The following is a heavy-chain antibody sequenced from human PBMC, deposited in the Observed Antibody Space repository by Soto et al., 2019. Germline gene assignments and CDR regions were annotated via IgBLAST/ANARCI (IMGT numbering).Heavy chain of an antibody. D-gene: IGHD3-3*01. V-gene: IGHV3-53*01. J-gene: IGHJ5*02. CDR3: AKGFGDPYYDFWSGYYTPWFDP. Sequence: PGGSLRLSCAASGFTFSNYMSWVRQAPGKGLEWVSVIYSGGSTYYADSVKGRFTISRDNSKNTLYLQMNSLRAEDTAVYYCAKGFGDPYYDFWSGYYTPWFDPWGQGTLVTVSS. CDR2: IYSGGST. CDR1: GFTFSNY.